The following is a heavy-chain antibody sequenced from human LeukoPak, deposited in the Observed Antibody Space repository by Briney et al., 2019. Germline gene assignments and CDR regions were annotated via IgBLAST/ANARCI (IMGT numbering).Heavy chain of an antibody. CDR1: GVNFSSYW. J-gene: IGHJ4*02. CDR2: TSATDGST. CDR3: AKDGWGVFWQLYFDY. D-gene: IGHD3-10*01. Sequence: GGSLRLSCAVSGVNFSSYWMSWVRQAPGKGLEWVSVTSATDGSTYYADSVKGRFTISRDNSKNTLYLQMNSLRAEDTAVYFCAKDGWGVFWQLYFDYWARGPLVTV. V-gene: IGHV3-23*01.